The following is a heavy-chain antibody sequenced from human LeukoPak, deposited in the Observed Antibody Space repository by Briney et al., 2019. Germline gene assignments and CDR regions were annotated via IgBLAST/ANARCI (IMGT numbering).Heavy chain of an antibody. J-gene: IGHJ5*02. CDR3: ARDPYGSGSYYPNWFDP. Sequence: PSETLSLTCAVYGGSFSDYYWSWIRQPPGKGLEWIGEINHSGSTKYNPSLKSRVTISVDTSKNQFSLKLSSVTAADTAMYYCARDPYGSGSYYPNWFDPWGQGTLVTVSS. V-gene: IGHV4-34*01. D-gene: IGHD3-10*01. CDR1: GGSFSDYY. CDR2: INHSGST.